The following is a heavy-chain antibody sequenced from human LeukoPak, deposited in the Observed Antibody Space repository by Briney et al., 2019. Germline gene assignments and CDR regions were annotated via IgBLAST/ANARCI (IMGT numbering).Heavy chain of an antibody. CDR3: ARGDILTGYYRGRVDY. J-gene: IGHJ4*02. D-gene: IGHD3-9*01. V-gene: IGHV3-33*01. CDR2: IWYDGSNK. CDR1: GFTFSSYG. Sequence: SGRSLRLSCAASGFTFSSYGMHWVRQAPGKGLEWVAVIWYDGSNKYYADSVKGRLTISRDNSKNTLYLQMNSLRAEDTAVYYCARGDILTGYYRGRVDYWGQGTLVTVSS.